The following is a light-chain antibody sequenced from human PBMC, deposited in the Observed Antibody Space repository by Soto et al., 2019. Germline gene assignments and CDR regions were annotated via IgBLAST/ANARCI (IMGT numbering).Light chain of an antibody. CDR1: QSVRSGY. CDR2: GAS. Sequence: EIVLTQSPGTLSLSPGERATLSCTASQSVRSGYVAWYQQKPGQAPRLLIYGASFRASGISDRFSGSGSGTGFTLTISRTAPEDVAVYYCQQYVGSPRTFGQGTKEDIK. CDR3: QQYVGSPRT. V-gene: IGKV3-20*01. J-gene: IGKJ1*01.